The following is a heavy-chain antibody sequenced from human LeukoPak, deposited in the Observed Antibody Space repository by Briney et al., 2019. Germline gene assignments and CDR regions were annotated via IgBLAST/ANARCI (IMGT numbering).Heavy chain of an antibody. J-gene: IGHJ4*02. CDR3: ASAAPISEYTYAYDY. V-gene: IGHV3-21*04. D-gene: IGHD5-18*01. CDR2: ISSSSSYI. Sequence: PGGSLRLSCAASGFTFSSYSMNWVRQAPGKGLEWVSSISSSSSYIYYADSVKGRFTISRDTSKNTLYLQMNSLRAEDTAVYYCASAAPISEYTYAYDYWGQGTLVTVSS. CDR1: GFTFSSYS.